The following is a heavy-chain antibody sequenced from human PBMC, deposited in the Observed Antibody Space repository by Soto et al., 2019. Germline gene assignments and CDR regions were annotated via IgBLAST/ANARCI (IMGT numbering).Heavy chain of an antibody. Sequence: GGSLRLSCVASGFTFGSYSMSWVRQAPGEGLQWVSSITSSNTYINYGDSVKGRFTISRDNAKNTLYLQMNSLRAEDTAVYYCARDISTYYYDSSGSDPFDYWGQGTLVTVSS. V-gene: IGHV3-21*01. D-gene: IGHD3-22*01. J-gene: IGHJ4*02. CDR1: GFTFGSYS. CDR3: ARDISTYYYDSSGSDPFDY. CDR2: ITSSNTYI.